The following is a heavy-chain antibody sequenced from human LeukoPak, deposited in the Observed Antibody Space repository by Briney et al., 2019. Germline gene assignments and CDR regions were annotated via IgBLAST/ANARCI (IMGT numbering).Heavy chain of an antibody. CDR3: ARVIAVAGTYYFDY. D-gene: IGHD6-19*01. V-gene: IGHV4-59*01. CDR2: IYYSGST. Sequence: SETLSLTCTVSGGSISSYYWSWIRQPPGKGLEWIGYIYYSGSTHYNPSLKSRVTISVDTSKNQFSLKLSSVTAADTAVYYCARVIAVAGTYYFDYWGQGTLVTVSS. CDR1: GGSISSYY. J-gene: IGHJ4*02.